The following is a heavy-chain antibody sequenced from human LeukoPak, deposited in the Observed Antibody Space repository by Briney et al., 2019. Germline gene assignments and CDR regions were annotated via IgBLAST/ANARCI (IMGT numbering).Heavy chain of an antibody. CDR2: VNPSGGST. CDR3: ARGSYYDILTGYSKHNWFDP. D-gene: IGHD3-9*01. J-gene: IGHJ5*02. V-gene: IGHV1-46*01. Sequence: KPGASVKVSCKASAYTFTSYYMHWVRQAPGQGLEWMGIVNPSGGSTSYAQKFQGRVTMTRDMSTSTVYMELSSLRSEDTAVYYCARGSYYDILTGYSKHNWFDPWGQGTLVTVSS. CDR1: AYTFTSYY.